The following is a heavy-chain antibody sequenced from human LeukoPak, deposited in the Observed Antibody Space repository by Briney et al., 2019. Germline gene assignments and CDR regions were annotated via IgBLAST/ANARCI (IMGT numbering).Heavy chain of an antibody. CDR2: ISHDSKSV. J-gene: IGHJ4*02. CDR1: GFTFNEYS. V-gene: IGHV3-48*01. D-gene: IGHD2-8*01. Sequence: GGSLRLSCAASGFTFNEYSVTGGRQAPGEGLGGVAYISHDSKSVSYADSVKGRLTIYRDDAKNSLYLLMNSLRAEDTAVYYCARDGYCNNGVCFDYWGQGILVTVSS. CDR3: ARDGYCNNGVCFDY.